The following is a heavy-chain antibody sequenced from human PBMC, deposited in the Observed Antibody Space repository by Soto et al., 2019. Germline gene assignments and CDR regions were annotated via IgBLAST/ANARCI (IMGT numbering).Heavy chain of an antibody. J-gene: IGHJ5*02. D-gene: IGHD6-19*01. V-gene: IGHV3-30*18. Sequence: QVQLVESGGGVVQPGRSLRLSCAASGFTFSSYGMHWVRQAPGKGLEWVAVISYDGSNKYYADSVKGRFTISRDNSKNTLYLKMNSLRAEDTAVYYCAKVKVRAVAGTRWIWFDPWGQGTLVTVSS. CDR2: ISYDGSNK. CDR3: AKVKVRAVAGTRWIWFDP. CDR1: GFTFSSYG.